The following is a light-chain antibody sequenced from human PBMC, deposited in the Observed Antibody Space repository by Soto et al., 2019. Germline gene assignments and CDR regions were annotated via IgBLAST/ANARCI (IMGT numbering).Light chain of an antibody. CDR1: SSDVGSYNL. CDR2: EGS. Sequence: QAVVTQPASVSGSPGQSITISCTGTSSDVGSYNLVSWYQQHPGKAPKLMIYEGSKRPSGVSNRFSGSKSGNTASLTISGLQAEDEADYYCCSYAGSRFRVFGGGTKLTVL. CDR3: CSYAGSRFRV. V-gene: IGLV2-23*01. J-gene: IGLJ2*01.